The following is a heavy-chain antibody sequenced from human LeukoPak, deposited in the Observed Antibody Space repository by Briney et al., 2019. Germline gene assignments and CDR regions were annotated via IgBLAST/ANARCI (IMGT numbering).Heavy chain of an antibody. V-gene: IGHV3-53*05. D-gene: IGHD6-13*01. CDR2: IYGGGNI. Sequence: GGSLRLSCAASGFTVSSNYMNWVRQAPGKGLEWVSVIYGGGNIYYADSVKGRFTISRDNSKNTLYLQMSSLRDEDTAMYYCVNGDQSSWYRTLLYWGQGTLVTVSS. CDR3: VNGDQSSWYRTLLY. J-gene: IGHJ4*02. CDR1: GFTVSSNY.